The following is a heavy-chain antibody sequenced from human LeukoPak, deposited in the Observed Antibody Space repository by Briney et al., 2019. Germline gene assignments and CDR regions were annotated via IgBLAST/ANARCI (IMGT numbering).Heavy chain of an antibody. Sequence: PGGSLRLSCAASGFTFSSYSMNWVRQAPGKGLEWVSSISSSSSYIYYADSVKGRFTISRDNAKNSLYLQMNSLRAEDTAVCYCARDSKIQLWLRIVDYYGMDVWGQGTTVTVSS. J-gene: IGHJ6*02. CDR1: GFTFSSYS. D-gene: IGHD5-18*01. CDR2: ISSSSSYI. V-gene: IGHV3-21*01. CDR3: ARDSKIQLWLRIVDYYGMDV.